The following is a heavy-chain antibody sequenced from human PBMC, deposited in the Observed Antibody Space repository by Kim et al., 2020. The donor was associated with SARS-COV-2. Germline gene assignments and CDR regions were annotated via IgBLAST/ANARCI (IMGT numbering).Heavy chain of an antibody. V-gene: IGHV3-30-3*01. Sequence: GGSLRLSCAASGFTFSSCAIHWVRQAPGKGLEWVAVISYDGSNKNYADSVKGRFTISRDNSKNTLYLQMNSLRAEDTALHYCARDPWSRLRGLTYSYYGMDVWGKGTTVTVSS. CDR2: ISYDGSNK. J-gene: IGHJ6*04. CDR3: ARDPWSRLRGLTYSYYGMDV. CDR1: GFTFSSCA. D-gene: IGHD3-10*01.